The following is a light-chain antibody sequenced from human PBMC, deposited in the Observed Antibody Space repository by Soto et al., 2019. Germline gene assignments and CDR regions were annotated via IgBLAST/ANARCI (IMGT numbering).Light chain of an antibody. Sequence: SALTQPASVSGSPGQSITISCTGTSTDFVSYNRVSWYQQPPGTAPKLILYEASNRPSGVPDRFSGSKSGNTASLTISGLQTEDEADYYCCSYAGSRTYLFGTGTKVTVL. V-gene: IGLV2-18*02. CDR2: EAS. J-gene: IGLJ1*01. CDR1: STDFVSYNR. CDR3: CSYAGSRTYL.